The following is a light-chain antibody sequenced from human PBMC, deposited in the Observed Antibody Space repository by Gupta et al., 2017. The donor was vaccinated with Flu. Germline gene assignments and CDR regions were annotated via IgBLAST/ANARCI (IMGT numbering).Light chain of an antibody. CDR2: KAS. J-gene: IGKJ2*01. CDR3: QQYNHMEST. CDR1: QSITTW. V-gene: IGKV1-5*03. Sequence: DIQMTQSPPTLSASVGDRVTITCRASQSITTWLAWFQQKPGRAPKLLIYKASILQSGVSSRFSGSGSGTDFTLTISGLQPDDVATYYCQQYNHMESTFGQGTKLEIK.